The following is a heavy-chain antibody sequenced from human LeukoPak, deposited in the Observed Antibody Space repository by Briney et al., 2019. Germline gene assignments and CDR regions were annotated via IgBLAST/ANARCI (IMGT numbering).Heavy chain of an antibody. D-gene: IGHD2-21*02. J-gene: IGHJ4*02. Sequence: ASVKVSCKASGYTFTSYAMHWVRQAPGQRLEWMGWINAGNGNTKYSQKFQGRVTITRDTSASTAYMELSSLRSEDTAVYYCARGLWVVTATAIGYWGQGTLVTVSS. CDR2: INAGNGNT. CDR1: GYTFTSYA. V-gene: IGHV1-3*01. CDR3: ARGLWVVTATAIGY.